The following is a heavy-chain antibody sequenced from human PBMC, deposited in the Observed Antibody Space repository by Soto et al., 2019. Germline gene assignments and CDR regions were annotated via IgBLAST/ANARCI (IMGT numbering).Heavy chain of an antibody. D-gene: IGHD2-2*01. CDR2: IYPGDSDT. CDR1: GYRFSSYW. CDR3: ARNKGYCSSISCYGMDV. Sequence: PVESLTVWCKVPGYRFSSYWIVWVPQMPGKGVEWMGTIYPGDSDTRYSPSFQGQVTISADKSISTAYLQWKSLKASDTAMYFCARNKGYCSSISCYGMDVWGQGAAFTGSS. J-gene: IGHJ6*01. V-gene: IGHV5-51*01.